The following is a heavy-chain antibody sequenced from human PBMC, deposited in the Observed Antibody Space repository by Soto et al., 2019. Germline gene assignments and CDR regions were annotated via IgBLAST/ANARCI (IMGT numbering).Heavy chain of an antibody. Sequence: EVQLVESGGGLIQPGGSLRLSCAVSGFTVSNNYMSWVRQAPGKGLEGVSVIYSGGYTAYGDSVKGRFTISRDNSKNKFNLKMISRRADDPAVYYWAAQPGGGGYWGQGTLVTVSS. CDR3: AAQPGGGGY. D-gene: IGHD3-10*01. CDR1: GFTVSNNY. J-gene: IGHJ4*02. V-gene: IGHV3-53*01. CDR2: IYSGGYT.